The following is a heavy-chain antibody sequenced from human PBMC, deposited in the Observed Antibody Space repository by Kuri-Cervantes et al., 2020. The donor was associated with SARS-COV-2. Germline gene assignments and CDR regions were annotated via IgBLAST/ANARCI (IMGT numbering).Heavy chain of an antibody. V-gene: IGHV4-39*01. CDR1: GGSISSSSYY. D-gene: IGHD2-2*01. CDR3: ARDGWGSTSHNWFDP. J-gene: IGHJ5*02. Sequence: ESLKISCTVSGGSISSSSYYWGWIRQPPGKGLQWIGTIHYSGNTYYNSSLKSRVTISVDPSKNQFSLKLSSVTAADTAVYYCARDGWGSTSHNWFDPWGQGTLVTVSS. CDR2: IHYSGNT.